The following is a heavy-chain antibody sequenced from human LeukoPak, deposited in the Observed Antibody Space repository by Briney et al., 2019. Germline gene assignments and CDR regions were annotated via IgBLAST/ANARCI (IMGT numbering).Heavy chain of an antibody. D-gene: IGHD3-16*02. CDR2: ISSSGSTI. J-gene: IGHJ4*02. V-gene: IGHV3-48*04. CDR1: GFTFSTHD. Sequence: GGSLRLSCAASGFTFSTHDLNWVRQAPGKGLEWVSYISSSGSTIYYADSVKGRFTISRDNAKNSLYLQMNSLRAEDTAVYYCAREHPNYDYVWGSYRSRGYFDYWGQGTLVTVSS. CDR3: AREHPNYDYVWGSYRSRGYFDY.